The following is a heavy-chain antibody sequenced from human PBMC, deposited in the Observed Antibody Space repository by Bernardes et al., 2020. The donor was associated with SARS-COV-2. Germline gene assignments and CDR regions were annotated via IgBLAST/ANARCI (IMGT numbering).Heavy chain of an antibody. V-gene: IGHV3-33*08. CDR1: GFTFSNYL. Sequence: GGSLRLSCVASGFTFSNYLFSWFRQAPGKGLEWVAVIWYDGSNKYYADSVKGRFTISRDNSKNTLYLQMNSLRAEDTAVYYCARAPRDLVGAYGMDVWGQGTTVTVSS. CDR3: ARAPRDLVGAYGMDV. CDR2: IWYDGSNK. J-gene: IGHJ6*02. D-gene: IGHD1-26*01.